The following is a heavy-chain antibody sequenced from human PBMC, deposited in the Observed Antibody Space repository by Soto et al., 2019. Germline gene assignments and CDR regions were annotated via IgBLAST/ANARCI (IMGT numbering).Heavy chain of an antibody. J-gene: IGHJ4*02. D-gene: IGHD1-26*01. V-gene: IGHV4-4*07. CDR2: IYRNGDS. Sequence: QVQLQESGPGLVKPSETLSLTCTVSGDSFSSYYWSWVRQPAGKGLEWIGRIYRNGDSDYTSSLKSRVTLSIDTSKKQFSLKLNSVTAADTAVYYCASDTRLEGATVGLYDFWGQGTLVTVSS. CDR1: GDSFSSYY. CDR3: ASDTRLEGATVGLYDF.